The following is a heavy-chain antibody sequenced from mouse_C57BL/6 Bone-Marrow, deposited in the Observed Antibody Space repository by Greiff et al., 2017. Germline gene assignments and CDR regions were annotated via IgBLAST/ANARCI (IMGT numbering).Heavy chain of an antibody. CDR1: GFNIKNTY. V-gene: IGHV14-3*01. CDR2: IDPANGNT. J-gene: IGHJ2*01. Sequence: VQLQQSVAELVRPGASVKLSCTASGFNIKNTYMHWVKQRPEQGLEWIGRIDPANGNTKYAPKFPGKATITADSSSNTAYMQLSRLTSEATTIYSGARGGYYCGSSSYYFDYWGQGTTLTVSS. D-gene: IGHD1-1*01. CDR3: ARGGYYCGSSSYYFDY.